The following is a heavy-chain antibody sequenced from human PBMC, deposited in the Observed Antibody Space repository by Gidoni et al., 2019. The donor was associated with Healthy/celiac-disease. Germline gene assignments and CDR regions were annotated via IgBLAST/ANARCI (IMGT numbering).Heavy chain of an antibody. CDR3: ARDCKRSGCIDY. CDR1: SSYG. Sequence: SSYGMHWVRQAPGKGLEWVAVIWYDGSNKYYADSVKGRFTISRDNSKNTLYLQMNSLRAEDTAVYYCARDCKRSGCIDYWGQGTLVTVSS. D-gene: IGHD3-3*01. V-gene: IGHV3-33*01. J-gene: IGHJ4*02. CDR2: IWYDGSNK.